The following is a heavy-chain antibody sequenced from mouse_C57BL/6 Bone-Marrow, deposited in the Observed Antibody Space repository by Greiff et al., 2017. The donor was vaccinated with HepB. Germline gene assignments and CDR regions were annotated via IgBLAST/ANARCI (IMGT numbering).Heavy chain of an antibody. V-gene: IGHV1-15*01. CDR2: IDPETGGT. J-gene: IGHJ3*01. D-gene: IGHD2-3*01. CDR1: GYTFTDYE. CDR3: TRPYDGYPFAY. Sequence: VQLQQSGAELVRPGASVTLSCKASGYTFTDYEMHWVKQTPVHGLEWIGAIDPETGGTAYNQKFKGKAILTADKSSSTAYMELRSLTSEDSAVYYCTRPYDGYPFAYWGQGTLVTVSA.